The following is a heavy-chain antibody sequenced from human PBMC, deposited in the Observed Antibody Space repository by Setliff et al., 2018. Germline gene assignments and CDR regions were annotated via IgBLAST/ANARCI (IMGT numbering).Heavy chain of an antibody. J-gene: IGHJ4*02. CDR2: IYSSGST. CDR1: GGSISSGDYY. CDR3: ARESRYYYDNLGTLDY. V-gene: IGHV4-30-4*08. D-gene: IGHD3-22*01. Sequence: KPSATLSLTCTVSGGSISSGDYYWSWIRQPPGKGLEWIGYIYSSGSTYYNPSLKSRVSISVDTSKNQSSLKLSSVTAADTAVYYCARESRYYYDNLGTLDYWGQGTLVTVSS.